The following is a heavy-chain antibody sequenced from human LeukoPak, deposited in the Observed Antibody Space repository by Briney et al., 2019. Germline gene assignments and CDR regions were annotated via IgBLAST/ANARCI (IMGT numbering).Heavy chain of an antibody. CDR1: GGSFSGYY. D-gene: IGHD2-2*01. CDR2: INHSGST. J-gene: IGHJ6*02. CDR3: ARGRKGCSSTSCPRGRNYGMDV. Sequence: LETLSLTCAVYGGSFSGYYWSWIRQPPGKGLEWIGEINHSGSTNYNPSLKSRVTISVDTSKNQFSLKLSSVTAADTAVYYCARGRKGCSSTSCPRGRNYGMDVWGQGTTVTVSS. V-gene: IGHV4-34*01.